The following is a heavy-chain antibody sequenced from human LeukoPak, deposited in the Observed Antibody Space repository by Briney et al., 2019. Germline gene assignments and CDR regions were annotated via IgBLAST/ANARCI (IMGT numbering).Heavy chain of an antibody. CDR1: GFTFSSYA. J-gene: IGHJ4*02. D-gene: IGHD6-19*01. V-gene: IGHV3-23*01. Sequence: PGGSLRLSCAASGFTFSSYAMSWPPQPPGRGLEGVSAISGSGGSTYYADSVKGRFTISRDNSKNTLYLQMNSLRAEDTAVYYCAKGWGPPSIAVAGTGFDYWGQGTLVTVSS. CDR3: AKGWGPPSIAVAGTGFDY. CDR2: ISGSGGST.